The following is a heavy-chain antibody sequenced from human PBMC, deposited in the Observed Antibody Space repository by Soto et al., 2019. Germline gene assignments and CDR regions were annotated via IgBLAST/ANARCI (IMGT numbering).Heavy chain of an antibody. CDR3: TRQPFRFGENQYYYYGMDV. J-gene: IGHJ6*02. CDR1: GFTFSSFA. V-gene: IGHV3-23*01. D-gene: IGHD3-10*01. CDR2: ISGSGGST. Sequence: PGGSLRLSCAATGFTFSSFAMSWVRQAPGKGLRWVSTISGSGGSTDYADSVKGRFTISRDNSKDTLYLQMNSLRAEDTAVYYCTRQPFRFGENQYYYYGMDVWGQGTTVTVSS.